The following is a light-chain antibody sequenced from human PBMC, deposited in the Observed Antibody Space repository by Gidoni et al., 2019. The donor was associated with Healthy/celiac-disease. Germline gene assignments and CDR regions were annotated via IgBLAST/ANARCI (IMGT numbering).Light chain of an antibody. Sequence: NFMLTQPHSVSESPGKTVPISCTRSSGSIASTYVQWYQQRPGSAPTNVIYEHNQRPSGVPDRFSGSIDRSSNSASLTISGLETEDEADYYCQSYDTANQVFGGGTKLTVL. CDR2: EHN. V-gene: IGLV6-57*03. CDR3: QSYDTANQV. CDR1: SGSIASTY. J-gene: IGLJ2*01.